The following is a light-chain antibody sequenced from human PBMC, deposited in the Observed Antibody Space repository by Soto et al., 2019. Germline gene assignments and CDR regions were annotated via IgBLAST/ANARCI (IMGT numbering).Light chain of an antibody. Sequence: QSVLTQPPSASGTPGQRVPISCSGSSSNIGRNTVNWYQQVPGTAPKLLIYNNNQRPSGVPDRFSGSKSGTSASLAISGLQSDDEADYYCAAWDDSQSGVVFGGGTKLTVL. CDR3: AAWDDSQSGVV. CDR1: SSNIGRNT. CDR2: NNN. J-gene: IGLJ2*01. V-gene: IGLV1-44*01.